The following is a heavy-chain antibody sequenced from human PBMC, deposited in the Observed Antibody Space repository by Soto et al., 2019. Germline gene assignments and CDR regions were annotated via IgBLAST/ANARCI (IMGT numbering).Heavy chain of an antibody. Sequence: SETLSLTCTVSGGSISSGGYYWSWIRQHPGKGLEWIGYIHYSGSTYRNPSLKSRVTISVDTSKNQFSLELTSVTAADTAVYYCGRAHRDLQQLVHYYYSMDVWGQGTTVTVSS. CDR1: GGSISSGGYY. CDR3: GRAHRDLQQLVHYYYSMDV. D-gene: IGHD6-13*01. J-gene: IGHJ6*02. V-gene: IGHV4-30-4*08. CDR2: IHYSGST.